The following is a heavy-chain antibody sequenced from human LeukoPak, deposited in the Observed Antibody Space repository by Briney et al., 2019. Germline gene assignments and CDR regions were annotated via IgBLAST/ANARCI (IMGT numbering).Heavy chain of an antibody. CDR3: ARDRWDLPYYFDY. Sequence: ASVKVSCKTSGYIFTDYYIHWVRQAPGQGLEWMGILNSSGGSTTYAQKRQGRITMTRDASTSTVYMELRSLRSEDTAVYYCARDRWDLPYYFDYWGQGTLVTVCS. CDR1: GYIFTDYY. V-gene: IGHV1-46*01. CDR2: LNSSGGST. D-gene: IGHD1-26*01. J-gene: IGHJ4*02.